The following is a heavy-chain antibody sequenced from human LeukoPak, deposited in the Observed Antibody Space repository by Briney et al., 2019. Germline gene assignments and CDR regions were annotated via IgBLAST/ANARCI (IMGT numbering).Heavy chain of an antibody. D-gene: IGHD3-10*01. CDR1: GFTFGDYA. CDR3: TRDRRLLWFGELSLHFDY. Sequence: GGSLRLSCTASGFTFGDYAMSWFRQAPGKGLEWVGFIRSKAYGGTTEYAASVKGRFTISRDDSKSIAYLQMNSLKTEDTAVYYCTRDRRLLWFGELSLHFDYWGQGTLVTVSS. CDR2: IRSKAYGGTT. V-gene: IGHV3-49*03. J-gene: IGHJ4*02.